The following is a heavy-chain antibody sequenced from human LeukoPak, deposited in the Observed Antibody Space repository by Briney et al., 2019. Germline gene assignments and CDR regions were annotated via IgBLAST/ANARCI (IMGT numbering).Heavy chain of an antibody. V-gene: IGHV4-61*01. CDR1: GDSVSSGSSY. CDR2: IYHSGST. CDR3: ARGSAWYFVY. Sequence: PSETLSLTCTVSGDSVSSGSSYWSWLRQPPGEGLQWLGYIYHSGSTNYNPSLKSRVTISVDTSKNQFSLKLSSVTTADTAVYYCARGSAWYFVYWGQGTLVTVSS. D-gene: IGHD6-19*01. J-gene: IGHJ4*02.